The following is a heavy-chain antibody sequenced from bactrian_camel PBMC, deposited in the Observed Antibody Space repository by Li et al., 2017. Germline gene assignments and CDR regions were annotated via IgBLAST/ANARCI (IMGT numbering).Heavy chain of an antibody. V-gene: IGHV3S1*01. J-gene: IGHJ4*01. CDR2: IDTGGGST. CDR3: ARGPENLWEYGY. CDR1: GYTRGPYC. Sequence: VQLVESGGGSVQAGGSLTLSCVASGYTRGPYCMGWVRQRPGKEREGVAGIDTGGGSTYYLNSVEGRFTISHDNAKNTLYLQMNSLKTEDTAVYYCARGPENLWEYGYWGQGTQVTV.